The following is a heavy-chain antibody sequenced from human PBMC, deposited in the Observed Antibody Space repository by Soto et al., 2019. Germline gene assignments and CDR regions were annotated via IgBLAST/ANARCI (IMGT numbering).Heavy chain of an antibody. CDR3: AREPSTVTNGDYYYGMDV. CDR2: IYYSGST. V-gene: IGHV4-31*03. J-gene: IGHJ6*02. D-gene: IGHD4-17*01. Sequence: PSETLSLTCTVSGGSISSGGYYWSWIRQHPGKGLEWIGYIYYSGSTYYNPSLKSRVTISVDTSKNQFSLKLSSVTAADTAVCYCAREPSTVTNGDYYYGMDVWGQGTTVTVSS. CDR1: GGSISSGGYY.